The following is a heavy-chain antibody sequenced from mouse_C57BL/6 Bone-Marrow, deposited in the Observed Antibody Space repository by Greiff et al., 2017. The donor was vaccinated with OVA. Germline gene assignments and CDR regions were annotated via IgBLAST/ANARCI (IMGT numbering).Heavy chain of an antibody. J-gene: IGHJ1*03. D-gene: IGHD3-3*01. CDR1: GFTFSDYY. CDR3: ARGGWDWYFDV. V-gene: IGHV5-16*01. CDR2: INYDGSST. Sequence: EVKLVESEGGLVQPGSSMKLSCTASGFTFSDYYMAWVRQVPEKGLEWVANINYDGSSTYYLDSLKSRFIISRDNAKNMLYLQMSSLKSEDTATYYCARGGWDWYFDVWGTRTTVTVSS.